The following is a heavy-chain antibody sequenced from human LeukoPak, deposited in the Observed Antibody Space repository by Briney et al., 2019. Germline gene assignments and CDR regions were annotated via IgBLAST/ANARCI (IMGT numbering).Heavy chain of an antibody. CDR2: ISSSSSYI. CDR1: GFTFSSYS. J-gene: IGHJ4*02. D-gene: IGHD3-10*01. CDR3: ARDHPHNRITMVPFY. V-gene: IGHV3-21*01. Sequence: GGSLRLSCAASGFTFSSYSMNWVRQAPGKGLEWVSSISSSSSYIYYADSVKGRFTISRDNAKNSLYLQMNSLRAEDTAVYYCARDHPHNRITMVPFYWGQGTLVTVSS.